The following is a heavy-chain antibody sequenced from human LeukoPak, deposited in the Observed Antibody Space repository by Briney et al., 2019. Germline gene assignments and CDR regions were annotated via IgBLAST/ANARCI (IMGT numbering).Heavy chain of an antibody. CDR3: ALGDSGYDVFDN. J-gene: IGHJ4*02. D-gene: IGHD5-12*01. V-gene: IGHV1-18*04. Sequence: ASVKVSCKASGYTFTGYYMHWVRQAPGQGLEWMGWISAYNGNTSYAQKLQGRVTMTTDTSTSTAYMELRSLRSDDTAVYYCALGDSGYDVFDNWGQGTLVTVSS. CDR1: GYTFTGYY. CDR2: ISAYNGNT.